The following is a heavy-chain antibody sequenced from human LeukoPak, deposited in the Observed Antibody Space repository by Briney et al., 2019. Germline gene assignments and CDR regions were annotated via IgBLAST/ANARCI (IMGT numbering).Heavy chain of an antibody. J-gene: IGHJ4*02. V-gene: IGHV4-61*01. CDR3: ASTPGTYSGSYSIGY. D-gene: IGHD1-26*01. Sequence: SETLSLTCTVSGGSVSSGSYYWSWIRQPPGKGLEWTGYIYYSGSTNYNPSLKSRVTISVDTSKNQFSLKLSSVTAADTAVYYCASTPGTYSGSYSIGYWGQGTLVTVSS. CDR2: IYYSGST. CDR1: GGSVSSGSYY.